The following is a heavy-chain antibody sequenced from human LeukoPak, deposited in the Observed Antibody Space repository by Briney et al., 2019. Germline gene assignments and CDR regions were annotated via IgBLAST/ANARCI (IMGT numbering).Heavy chain of an antibody. CDR2: FDPEDGET. Sequence: ASVKVSCKVSGYTLTELSMHWVRQAPGKGLEWMGGFDPEDGETIYAQKFQGRVTMTEDTSTDTAYMELSSLRSEDTAVYYCAIWGHGSSGSYFDYWGQGTLVTVSS. J-gene: IGHJ4*02. CDR1: GYTLTELS. D-gene: IGHD3-22*01. CDR3: AIWGHGSSGSYFDY. V-gene: IGHV1-24*01.